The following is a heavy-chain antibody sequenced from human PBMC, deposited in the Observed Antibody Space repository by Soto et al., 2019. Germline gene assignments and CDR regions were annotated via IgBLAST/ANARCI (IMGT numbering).Heavy chain of an antibody. Sequence: QVPLVQSGAEIKRPGSSVKISCEGSGATFNMYAIAWVRQAPGQGLEWLGGLVPMFGSPKYARNSEGIVTITADESTSTSYLEIRSLKYEYTAIYYFARVKGRVYQRMYWGHRTLLTV. CDR3: ARVKGRVYQRMY. CDR1: GATFNMYA. CDR2: LVPMFGSP. V-gene: IGHV1-69*01. J-gene: IGHJ4*01. D-gene: IGHD3-16*01.